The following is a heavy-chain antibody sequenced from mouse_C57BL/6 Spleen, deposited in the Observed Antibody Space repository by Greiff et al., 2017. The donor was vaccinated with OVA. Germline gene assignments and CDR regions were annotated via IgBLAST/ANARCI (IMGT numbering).Heavy chain of an antibody. Sequence: ESGPGLVKPSQSLSLTCSVTGYSITSGYYWNWIRQLPGNKLEWMGYIRYDGSTNYNPSLKNRISITRDTSKNQFFLKLNSVTTEDTATYYCAREGDRWLRLDYWGQGTTLTVSA. D-gene: IGHD2-2*01. V-gene: IGHV3-6*01. CDR2: IRYDGST. CDR3: AREGDRWLRLDY. J-gene: IGHJ2*01. CDR1: GYSITSGYY.